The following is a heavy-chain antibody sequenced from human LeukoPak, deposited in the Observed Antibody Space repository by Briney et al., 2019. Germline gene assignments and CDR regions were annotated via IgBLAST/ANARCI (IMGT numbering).Heavy chain of an antibody. J-gene: IGHJ4*02. Sequence: SETLSLTCTVSGGSISSYYWSWIRQPPGKRLEWIGHIYYSGSTNYNPSLKSRVTISVDTSKNQFSLTLTSVTAEDTAVYYCARAGGADSPQDLDYWGQGILGTVSS. CDR1: GGSISSYY. CDR3: ARAGGADSPQDLDY. D-gene: IGHD3-22*01. V-gene: IGHV4-59*12. CDR2: IYYSGST.